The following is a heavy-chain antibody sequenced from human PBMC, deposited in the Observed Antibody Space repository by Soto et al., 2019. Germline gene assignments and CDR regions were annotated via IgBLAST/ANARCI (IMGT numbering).Heavy chain of an antibody. J-gene: IGHJ6*02. D-gene: IGHD5-12*01. CDR2: VWYDGGNK. V-gene: IGHV3-33*01. CDR3: VRSAGYSGNDYVYYYGMAV. CDR1: GFTFSSYG. Sequence: QVPLVESGGGVVQPGRSLRLSCAASGFTFSSYGMHWVRQAPGKGLEWVALVWYDGGNKYYADSVKGRFTISRDNSQNTLYLQRNSLRDEDAAVYYCVRSAGYSGNDYVYYYGMAVWGQGTTVTVSS.